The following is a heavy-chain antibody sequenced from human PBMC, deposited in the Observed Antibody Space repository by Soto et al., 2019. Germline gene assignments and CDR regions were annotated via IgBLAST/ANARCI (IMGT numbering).Heavy chain of an antibody. Sequence: QVQLVQSGGEVKKPGASVKVSCKASAYTFTNYGITWVRQAPGQGLEWMGWISAYNGNINYAQKFRGRVTITTDTSTSSACLEVRSLRSDDTAVYYCARIGSSWNLREFDSWGKGTLVTVSS. V-gene: IGHV1-18*01. CDR1: AYTFTNYG. J-gene: IGHJ4*02. D-gene: IGHD6-13*01. CDR2: ISAYNGNI. CDR3: ARIGSSWNLREFDS.